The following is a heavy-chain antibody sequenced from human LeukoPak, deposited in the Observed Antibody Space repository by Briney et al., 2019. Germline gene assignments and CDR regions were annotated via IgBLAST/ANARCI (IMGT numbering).Heavy chain of an antibody. CDR2: IGWSDSAI. Sequence: GGSLRLSCAASGFAFSTYTMNWVRQAPGKGLEWISYIGWSDSAIFYADSVKGRFTISRDSAKNSLFLQMNSLSDEDTAVYYCARDHQWSFDSWGQGTLVTVSS. CDR3: ARDHQWSFDS. D-gene: IGHD2-15*01. CDR1: GFAFSTYT. J-gene: IGHJ4*02. V-gene: IGHV3-48*02.